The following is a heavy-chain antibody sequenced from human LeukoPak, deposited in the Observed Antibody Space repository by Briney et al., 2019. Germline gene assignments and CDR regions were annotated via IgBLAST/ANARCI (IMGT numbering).Heavy chain of an antibody. CDR2: VHYSGGT. V-gene: IGHV4-61*01. J-gene: IGHJ6*02. CDR3: ARRTSSSWYMVLHYYYGMDV. CDR1: GGSVSSDSCF. Sequence: SETLSLTCSVSGGSVSSDSCFWSWIRQPPGKGLEWIGYVHYSGGTNYNPSLESRVTISVDTSKNQFSLKLSSVTAADTAVYYCARRTSSSWYMVLHYYYGMDVWGQGTTVTVSS. D-gene: IGHD6-13*01.